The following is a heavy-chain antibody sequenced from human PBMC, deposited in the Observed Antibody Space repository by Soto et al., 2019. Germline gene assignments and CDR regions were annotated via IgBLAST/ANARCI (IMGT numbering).Heavy chain of an antibody. CDR1: GYTLTELS. J-gene: IGHJ4*02. D-gene: IGHD2-15*01. V-gene: IGHV1-24*01. CDR3: ATRDCSGGSCYINAFDY. Sequence: GASVKVSCKVFGYTLTELSMHWVRQAPGKGLEWMGGFDPEDGETIYAQKFQGRVTMTEDTSTDTAYMELSSLRSEDTAVYYCATRDCSGGSCYINAFDYWGQGTLVTVSS. CDR2: FDPEDGET.